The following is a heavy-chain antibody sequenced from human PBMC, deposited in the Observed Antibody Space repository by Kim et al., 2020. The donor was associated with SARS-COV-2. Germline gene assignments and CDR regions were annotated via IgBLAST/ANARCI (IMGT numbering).Heavy chain of an antibody. J-gene: IGHJ2*01. CDR1: GGTFSSYA. V-gene: IGHV1-69*13. D-gene: IGHD5-18*01. CDR2: IIPIFGTA. CDR3: ARDDSGYSYGFDL. Sequence: SVKVSCKASGGTFSSYAISWVRQAPGQGLEWMGGIIPIFGTANYAQKFQGRVTITADESTSTAYMELSSLRSEDTAVYYCARDDSGYSYGFDLWGRGTLVTVSS.